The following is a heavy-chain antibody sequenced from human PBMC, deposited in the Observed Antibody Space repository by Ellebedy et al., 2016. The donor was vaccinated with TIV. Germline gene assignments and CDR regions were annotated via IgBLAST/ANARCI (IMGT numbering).Heavy chain of an antibody. D-gene: IGHD2-2*03. J-gene: IGHJ4*02. Sequence: GESLKISCAASGFTFSYYWMSWVRQAPGKGLEWLANIKQDGSDKNSMDSVKGRFSISRDNSKNSLYLQMDSLTAEDTAVYYCVRGSGYCTSNTYSDNWGQGTLVTVSS. CDR2: IKQDGSDK. CDR1: GFTFSYYW. CDR3: VRGSGYCTSNTYSDN. V-gene: IGHV3-7*03.